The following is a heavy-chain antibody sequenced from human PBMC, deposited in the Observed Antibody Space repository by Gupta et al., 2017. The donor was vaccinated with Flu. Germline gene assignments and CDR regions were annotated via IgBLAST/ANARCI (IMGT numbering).Heavy chain of an antibody. Sequence: EVQLVQSGAEVKKPGESLKISCKGSGYSFTSYWIGWVRQMPGKGLEWMGIIYPGDSDTRYSPSFQGQVTISADKSISTAYLQWSSLKASDTAMYYCARRDSITIFAATSNYFDYWGQGTLVTVSS. J-gene: IGHJ4*02. V-gene: IGHV5-51*03. CDR2: IYPGDSDT. D-gene: IGHD3-3*01. CDR3: ARRDSITIFAATSNYFDY. CDR1: GYSFTSYW.